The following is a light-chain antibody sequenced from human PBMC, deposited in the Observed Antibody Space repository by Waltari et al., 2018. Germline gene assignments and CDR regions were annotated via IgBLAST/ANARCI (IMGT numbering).Light chain of an antibody. Sequence: QSVLTQPPSASGSLGQSVTISCTGPRSNVGVYNFVSCYQQHPGKAPKLIIYEVNKRPSGVPDRFSGSKSGNTASLTVSGLLAEDEADYYCTSYAGKNILVFGGGTNLTVL. CDR2: EVN. J-gene: IGLJ3*02. CDR3: TSYAGKNILV. V-gene: IGLV2-8*01. CDR1: RSNVGVYNF.